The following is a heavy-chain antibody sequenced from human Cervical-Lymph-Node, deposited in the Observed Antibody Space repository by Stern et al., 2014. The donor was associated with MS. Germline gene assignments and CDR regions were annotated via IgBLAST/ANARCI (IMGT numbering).Heavy chain of an antibody. CDR1: GFSLSTSGMR. CDR2: IDCDDDK. D-gene: IGHD3-16*01. V-gene: IGHV2-70*04. CDR3: ARMGDTGRGAFDI. J-gene: IGHJ3*02. Sequence: QVTLRESGPALVKPTQTLTLTCTFSGFSLSTSGMRVSWIRQPPGKALEWLARIDCDDDKFYSTSLKTRLTISKDTSKNQVVLTMTNMDPVDTATYYCARMGDTGRGAFDIWGQGTMVTVSS.